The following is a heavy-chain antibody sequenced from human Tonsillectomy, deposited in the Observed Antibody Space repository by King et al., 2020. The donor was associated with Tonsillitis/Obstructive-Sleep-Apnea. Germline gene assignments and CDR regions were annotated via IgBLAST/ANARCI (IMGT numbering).Heavy chain of an antibody. V-gene: IGHV1-18*01. CDR3: ARDSSRISGRPEAFEI. D-gene: IGHD6-6*01. CDR1: GYTFRTYG. J-gene: IGHJ3*02. CDR2: ISPYNGNT. Sequence: QLVQSGAEVKKPGASVKVSCKPSGYTFRTYGIHWVRQAPGQGLEWMGWISPYNGNTNYAQNLQDRVTMTKDTSTSTAYMELRSLRSDDTAVYYCARDSSRISGRPEAFEIWGQGTLVTVSS.